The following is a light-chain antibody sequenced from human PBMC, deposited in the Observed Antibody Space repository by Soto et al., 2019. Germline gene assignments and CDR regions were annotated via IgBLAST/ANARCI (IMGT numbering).Light chain of an antibody. CDR1: QGIRSY. CDR2: GAS. J-gene: IGKJ1*01. Sequence: GDRVTITCRASQGIRSYLAWYQQRPGKAPELLIYGASTLRPGGASRFSGSGSGTDFTLTISSLQPEDVATYYCQKYDSAPRTFGQGTKEDIK. V-gene: IGKV1-27*01. CDR3: QKYDSAPRT.